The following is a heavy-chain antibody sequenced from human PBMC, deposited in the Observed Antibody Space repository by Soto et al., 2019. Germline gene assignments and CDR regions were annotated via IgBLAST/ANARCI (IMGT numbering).Heavy chain of an antibody. D-gene: IGHD3-22*01. J-gene: IGHJ6*02. CDR2: TRKESNTYIT. CDR3: TRDVGNYHSSGYPLGGMDV. CDR1: GDSISSSNYF. Sequence: LSLTCTVSGDSISSSNYFCGWIRPPPGKGLEWVGRTRKESNTYITEHAASVKGRFTISRDDSKNSLYLQMNSLKTEDTAVYYCTRDVGNYHSSGYPLGGMDVWGQGTTVTVSS. V-gene: IGHV3-72*01.